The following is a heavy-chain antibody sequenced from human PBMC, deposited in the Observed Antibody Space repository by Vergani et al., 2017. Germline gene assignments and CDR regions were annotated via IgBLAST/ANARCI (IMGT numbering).Heavy chain of an antibody. D-gene: IGHD7-27*01. CDR2: IYYSGST. CDR3: ARGNWAPRY. CDR1: GGSISSYY. Sequence: QLQLQESGPGLVKPSETLSLTCTVSGGSISSYYWSWIRQPPGKGLEWIGYIYYSGSTNYNPSLKSRVTISVDTSKNQFSLKLSSVTAADTAVYYCARGNWAPRYWGQGTLVTVSS. J-gene: IGHJ4*02. V-gene: IGHV4-59*01.